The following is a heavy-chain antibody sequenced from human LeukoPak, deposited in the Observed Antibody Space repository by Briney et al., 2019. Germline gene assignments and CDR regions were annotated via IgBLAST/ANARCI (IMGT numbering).Heavy chain of an antibody. CDR2: IIPIFGTA. D-gene: IGHD5-24*01. J-gene: IGHJ4*02. CDR1: GGTFISYA. CDR3: ATRRDGYNYLFDY. V-gene: IGHV1-69*13. Sequence: GASVKVSCKASGGTFISYAISWVRQAPGQGLEWMGGIIPIFGTANYAQKFQGRVTITADESTSTAYMELSSLRSEDTAVYYCATRRDGYNYLFDYWGQGTLVTVSS.